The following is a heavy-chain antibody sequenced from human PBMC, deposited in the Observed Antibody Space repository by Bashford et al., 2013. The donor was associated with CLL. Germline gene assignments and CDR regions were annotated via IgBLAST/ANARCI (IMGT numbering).Heavy chain of an antibody. CDR2: INHRGAT. CDR1: GGSFSGYH. J-gene: IGHJ4*02. V-gene: IGHV4-34*01. Sequence: SETLSLTCAVSGGSFSGYHWIWIRQPPGKGLEWIGEINHRGATNYNPSLKSRVSMSVDTSKNEVSLRLMSVTAADTAIYYCARNITSFCSISNCYRLFDSWGQGSQVTVSS. D-gene: IGHD2-21*02. CDR3: ARNITSFCSISNCYRLFDS.